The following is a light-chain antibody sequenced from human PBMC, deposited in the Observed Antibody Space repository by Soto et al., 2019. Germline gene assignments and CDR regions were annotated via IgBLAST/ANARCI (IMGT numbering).Light chain of an antibody. CDR3: ASWDDSLDGYV. CDR1: SSNIGGNP. V-gene: IGLV1-44*01. Sequence: QSALTQPSSASGTPGQRVTISCSGSSSNIGGNPVNWFQQLPGTAPKLLVYSKNQRPSGVPDRFSGSKSGTSASLAISGLQSDDEGDYYCASWDDSLDGYVFGTGTK. CDR2: SKN. J-gene: IGLJ1*01.